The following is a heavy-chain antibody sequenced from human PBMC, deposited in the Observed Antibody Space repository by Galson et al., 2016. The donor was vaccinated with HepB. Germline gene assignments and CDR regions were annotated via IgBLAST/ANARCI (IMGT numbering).Heavy chain of an antibody. CDR2: ISAGGATI. D-gene: IGHD2-2*01. V-gene: IGHV3-11*04. Sequence: SLRLSCAASGFNFIDYYMSWIRQAPGKGLEWIAYISAGGATIYYADSVKGRFSVSRDNSKNLLHLQMNSLRAEDTALYFCARDARVVPPNYFDSWGQGTRVTVSS. CDR3: ARDARVVPPNYFDS. CDR1: GFNFIDYY. J-gene: IGHJ4*02.